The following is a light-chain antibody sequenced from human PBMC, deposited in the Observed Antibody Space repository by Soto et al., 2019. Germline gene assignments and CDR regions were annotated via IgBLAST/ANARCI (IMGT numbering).Light chain of an antibody. Sequence: QSVLTQPPSVSGAPGQRVTISCIGSTSNIGAAYDVHWYQKLPGTAPKLVIYGNNNRPSGVPDRFSGSKSGTSVSLAISGLQPDDEADYYCQSYDRDLSAWVFGGGTKVTVL. V-gene: IGLV1-40*01. J-gene: IGLJ3*02. CDR2: GNN. CDR1: TSNIGAAYD. CDR3: QSYDRDLSAWV.